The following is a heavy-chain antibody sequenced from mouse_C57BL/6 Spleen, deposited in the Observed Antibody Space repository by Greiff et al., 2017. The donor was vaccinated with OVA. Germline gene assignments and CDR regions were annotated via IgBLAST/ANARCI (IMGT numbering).Heavy chain of an antibody. CDR1: GFTFTDYY. CDR3: ARRDGYHWYFDV. J-gene: IGHJ1*03. Sequence: EVKVEESGGGLVQPGGSLSLSCAASGFTFTDYYMSWVRQPPGKALEWLGFIRNKANGYTTEHSASVKGRFTISRDNSQSILYLQMNALRAEDSATYYCARRDGYHWYFDVWGTGTTVTVSS. CDR2: IRNKANGYTT. V-gene: IGHV7-3*01. D-gene: IGHD2-3*01.